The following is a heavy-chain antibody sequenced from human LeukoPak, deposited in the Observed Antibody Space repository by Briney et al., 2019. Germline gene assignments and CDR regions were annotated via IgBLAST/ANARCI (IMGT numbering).Heavy chain of an antibody. V-gene: IGHV1-18*01. Sequence: ASVKVSCKVSGYTLKELSMHWVRQAPGQGLEWMGWISAYNGNTNYAQKLQGRVTMTTDTSTSTAYMELRSLRSDDTAVYYCARDLSYSYGPGGYWGQGTLVTVSS. CDR2: ISAYNGNT. D-gene: IGHD5-18*01. CDR1: GYTLKELS. CDR3: ARDLSYSYGPGGY. J-gene: IGHJ4*02.